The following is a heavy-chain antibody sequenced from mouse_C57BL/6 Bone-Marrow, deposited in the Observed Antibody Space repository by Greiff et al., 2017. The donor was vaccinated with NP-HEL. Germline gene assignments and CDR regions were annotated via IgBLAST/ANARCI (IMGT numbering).Heavy chain of an antibody. J-gene: IGHJ2*01. V-gene: IGHV1-42*01. CDR2: INPSTGGT. Sequence: EVKLMESGPELVKPGASVKISCKASGYSFTGYYMNWVKQSPEKSLEWIGEINPSTGGTTYNQKFKAKATLTVDKSSSTAYMQLKSLTSEDSAVYYCARKLGRKGFDYWGQGTTLTVSS. CDR1: GYSFTGYY. D-gene: IGHD4-1*01. CDR3: ARKLGRKGFDY.